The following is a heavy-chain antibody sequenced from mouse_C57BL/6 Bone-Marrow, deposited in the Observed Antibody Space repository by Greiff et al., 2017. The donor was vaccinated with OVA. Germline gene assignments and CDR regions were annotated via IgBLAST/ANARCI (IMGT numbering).Heavy chain of an antibody. Sequence: VQLQQPGAELVMPGASVKLSCKASGYTFTSYWMHWVKQRPGQGLEWIGEIDPSDSYTNYNQKFKGKSTLTVDKSSSTAYMQLSSLTSEDSAVYYCARDYDYDCWYFDVWGTGTTVTVSS. V-gene: IGHV1-69*01. CDR2: IDPSDSYT. D-gene: IGHD2-4*01. CDR1: GYTFTSYW. J-gene: IGHJ1*03. CDR3: ARDYDYDCWYFDV.